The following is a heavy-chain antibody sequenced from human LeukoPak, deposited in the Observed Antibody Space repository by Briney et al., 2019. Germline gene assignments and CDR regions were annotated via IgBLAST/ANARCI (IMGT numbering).Heavy chain of an antibody. V-gene: IGHV3-53*01. J-gene: IGHJ2*01. Sequence: PGGSLRLSCAASGFTVSSNYMSWVRQAPGKGLEWVSIIYSVGSTYYADSVKGRFTISRDNSKNTLYLQMNSLRAEDTAVYYCAKSLDDFWSGYLGWYFDLWGRGTLVTVSS. CDR1: GFTVSSNY. CDR2: IYSVGST. D-gene: IGHD3-3*01. CDR3: AKSLDDFWSGYLGWYFDL.